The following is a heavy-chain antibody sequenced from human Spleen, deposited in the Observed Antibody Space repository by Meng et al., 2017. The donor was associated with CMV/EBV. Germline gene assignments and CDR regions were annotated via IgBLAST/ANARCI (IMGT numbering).Heavy chain of an antibody. D-gene: IGHD1-26*01. Sequence: LSCAISGDSVSSNSAAWNWIRQSPSRGLEWLGRTYYRSKWYNDYAVSVKSRITINPDTSKNQFSLQLNSVTPEDTAVYYCARDVGATYYYYYYGMDVWGQGTTVTVSS. J-gene: IGHJ6*02. CDR1: GDSVSSNSAA. CDR2: TYYRSKWYN. V-gene: IGHV6-1*01. CDR3: ARDVGATYYYYYYGMDV.